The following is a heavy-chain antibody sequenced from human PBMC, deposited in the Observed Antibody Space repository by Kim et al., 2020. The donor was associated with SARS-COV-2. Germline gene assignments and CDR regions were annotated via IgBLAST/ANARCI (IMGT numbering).Heavy chain of an antibody. J-gene: IGHJ4*02. CDR2: IWYDGSNK. V-gene: IGHV3-33*01. CDR1: GFTFSSYG. Sequence: GGSLRLSCAASGFTFSSYGMHWVRQAPGKGLEWVAVIWYDGSNKYYADSVKGRFTISRDNSKNTLYLQMNSLRAEDTAVYYCARDSTRYFDWLLYDYWGQGTLVTVSS. D-gene: IGHD3-9*01. CDR3: ARDSTRYFDWLLYDY.